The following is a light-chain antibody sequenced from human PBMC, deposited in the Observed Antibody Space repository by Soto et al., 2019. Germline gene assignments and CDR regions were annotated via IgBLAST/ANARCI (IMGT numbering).Light chain of an antibody. J-gene: IGLJ2*01. CDR2: VNSDGSH. V-gene: IGLV4-69*01. CDR3: QTWGTGIVV. Sequence: QSVLTQSPSASASLGASVKLACTLSGGHSSYAIAWHQQQPEKGPRYLMKVNSDGSHNRGDGIPDRFSGSSSGAERYLTISGLQSEDEADYYCQTWGTGIVVFGGGTKVTVL. CDR1: GGHSSYA.